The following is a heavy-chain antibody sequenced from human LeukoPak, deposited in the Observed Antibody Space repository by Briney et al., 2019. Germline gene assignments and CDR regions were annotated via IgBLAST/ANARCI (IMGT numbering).Heavy chain of an antibody. CDR1: GFTFGGYG. J-gene: IGHJ4*02. CDR3: TRYNNDHFDY. V-gene: IGHV3-33*01. D-gene: IGHD1-14*01. Sequence: GGSLRLSCAGSGFTFGGYGMHWFRQTPGKGLGWVAVIAYDGSRAFYADSVKGRFTISRDNSKNTMSVQMDDLRAEDTAVYYCTRYNNDHFDYWGQGTLVTVYS. CDR2: IAYDGSRA.